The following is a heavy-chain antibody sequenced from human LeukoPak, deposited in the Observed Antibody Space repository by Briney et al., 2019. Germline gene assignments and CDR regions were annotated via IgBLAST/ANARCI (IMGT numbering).Heavy chain of an antibody. J-gene: IGHJ4*02. CDR1: RYSISSGYY. CDR3: ARGFGGYSSSTSCYLRY. D-gene: IGHD2-2*01. V-gene: IGHV4-38-2*02. Sequence: PSETLSLTCTVSRYSISSGYYWGWIRQPPGKGLEGVGSIYHSGSPYHNPPLKSRVTISVDTSKNQFSLRLSSVTAADTAVYYCARGFGGYSSSTSCYLRYWGQGTLVTVSS. CDR2: IYHSGSP.